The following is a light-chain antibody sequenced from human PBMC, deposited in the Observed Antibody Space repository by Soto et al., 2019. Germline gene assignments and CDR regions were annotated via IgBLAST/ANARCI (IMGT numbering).Light chain of an antibody. V-gene: IGLV1-40*01. CDR3: QSYDSRLSGYV. CDR2: ENN. J-gene: IGLJ1*01. CDR1: SSNIGAGYE. Sequence: QAVLTQPPSVSEAPGQRVTISCTGSSSNIGAGYEAHWYQQVPGTAPKLLIYENNNRPSGVPDRFSGSKSGTSASLAITGLQAEAEAEYYCQSYDSRLSGYVFGTGTKLTFL.